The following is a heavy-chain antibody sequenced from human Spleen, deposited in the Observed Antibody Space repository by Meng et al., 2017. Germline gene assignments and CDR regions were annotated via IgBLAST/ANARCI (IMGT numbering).Heavy chain of an antibody. Sequence: QVQLVQSGAEVMKPGASLKVSCRASGYTFTDYFFHWVRQAPGQGLEWLGTINPNTGGTNYAQRFQGRVTLTRDTSTSTVYMELSSLGSEDTALYYCAREKSPGHFDYLGQGILVTVSS. CDR2: INPNTGGT. J-gene: IGHJ4*02. CDR1: GYTFTDYF. CDR3: AREKSPGHFDY. V-gene: IGHV1-46*01.